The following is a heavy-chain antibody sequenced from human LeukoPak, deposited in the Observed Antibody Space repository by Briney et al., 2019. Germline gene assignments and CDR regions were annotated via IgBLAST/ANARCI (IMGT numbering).Heavy chain of an antibody. CDR3: AKDIFFSPLDY. V-gene: IGHV3-23*01. CDR1: GFTFSSYA. Sequence: GGSLRLSCAASGFTFSSYAMSWVRQAPGKGLEWVSTISGSGGSTYYADSVKGRFTISRDNSENTLYLQMNSLRAEDTAVYYCAKDIFFSPLDYWGQGTLVTVSS. D-gene: IGHD3-9*01. J-gene: IGHJ4*02. CDR2: ISGSGGST.